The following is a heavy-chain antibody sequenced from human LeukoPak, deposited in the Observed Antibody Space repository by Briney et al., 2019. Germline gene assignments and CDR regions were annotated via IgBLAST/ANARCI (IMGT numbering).Heavy chain of an antibody. CDR1: GGSFSGYY. CDR2: INHSGST. CDR3: ARQPADYDILTGYYRCYFDY. V-gene: IGHV4-34*01. J-gene: IGHJ4*02. D-gene: IGHD3-9*01. Sequence: SETLSLTCAVYGGSFSGYYWSWIRQPPGKGLEWIGEINHSGSTNYNPSLKSRVTISVDTSKNQFSLKLSSVTAADTAVYYCARQPADYDILTGYYRCYFDYWGQGTLVTVSS.